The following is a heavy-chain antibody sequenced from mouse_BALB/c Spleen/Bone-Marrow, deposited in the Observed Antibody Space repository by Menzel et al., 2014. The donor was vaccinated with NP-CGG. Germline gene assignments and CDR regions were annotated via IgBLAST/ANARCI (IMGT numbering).Heavy chain of an antibody. Sequence: EVKLMESGAELVRSGASVKLSCTASGFNIKDYYMHWVKQRPEQGLEWIGWIDPENGDTEYAPKFQGKATMTADTSSNTAYLQLSSLTSEDTAVYYCNGNYYAMDYWGQRTSVTVSS. V-gene: IGHV14-4*02. J-gene: IGHJ4*01. CDR3: NGNYYAMDY. CDR1: GFNIKDYY. D-gene: IGHD2-1*01. CDR2: IDPENGDT.